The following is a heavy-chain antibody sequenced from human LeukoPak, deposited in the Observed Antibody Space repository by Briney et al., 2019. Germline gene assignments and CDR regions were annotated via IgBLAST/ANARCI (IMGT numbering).Heavy chain of an antibody. CDR1: GGTFSSYA. J-gene: IGHJ4*02. D-gene: IGHD3-22*01. Sequence: ASVKVSCKASGGTFSSYAISWVRQASGQGLEWMGGIIPIFGTANYAQKFQGRVTITADESTSTAYMELSSLRSEDTAVYYCARADSSGSSIDYWGQGTLVTVSS. V-gene: IGHV1-69*13. CDR2: IIPIFGTA. CDR3: ARADSSGSSIDY.